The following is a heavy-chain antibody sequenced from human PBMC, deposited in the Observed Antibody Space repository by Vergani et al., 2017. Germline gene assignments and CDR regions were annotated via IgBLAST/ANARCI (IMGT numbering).Heavy chain of an antibody. CDR2: IIPIFGTA. D-gene: IGHD5-12*01. J-gene: IGHJ4*02. V-gene: IGHV1-69*01. CDR3: ARASGYSGYGDYGGNPSPFDY. Sequence: QVQLVQSGAEVKKPGSSVKVSCKASGGTFSSYAISWVRQAPGQGLEWMGGIIPIFGTANYAQKFQGRVTITADESTSTAYMELSSLRSEDTAVYYCARASGYSGYGDYGGNPSPFDYWGQGTLVTVSS. CDR1: GGTFSSYA.